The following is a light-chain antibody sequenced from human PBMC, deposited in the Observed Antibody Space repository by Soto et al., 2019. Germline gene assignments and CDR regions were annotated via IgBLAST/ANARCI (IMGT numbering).Light chain of an antibody. J-gene: IGKJ3*01. Sequence: DIQLTQSPSSVFATLRDRVTITGQASQDINDHANWDHQKLGKSPELLIYDASTLEPGVPPRFSGSGFGTDFTLTISSLHPEDVGTDYCQHYDNGMTFLTFGPGTRV. CDR1: QDINDH. V-gene: IGKV1-33*01. CDR3: QHYDNGMTFLT. CDR2: DAS.